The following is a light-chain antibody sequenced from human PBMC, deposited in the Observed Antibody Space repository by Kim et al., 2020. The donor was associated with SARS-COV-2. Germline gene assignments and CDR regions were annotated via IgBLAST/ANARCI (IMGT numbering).Light chain of an antibody. V-gene: IGLV3-21*04. CDR3: QVWDSNSDQV. Sequence: VAPGKTATITCGGKNIGSQSVHWYQQKPGQAPVLVIYNDRDRPSGIPERFSGSNSGSTATLTISRVEAGDEADYYCQVWDSNSDQVFGGGTQLTVL. CDR2: NDR. J-gene: IGLJ2*01. CDR1: NIGSQS.